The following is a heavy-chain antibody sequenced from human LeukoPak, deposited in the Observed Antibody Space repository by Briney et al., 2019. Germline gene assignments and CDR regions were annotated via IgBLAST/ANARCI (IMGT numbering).Heavy chain of an antibody. J-gene: IGHJ4*02. D-gene: IGHD3-22*01. CDR2: IWYDGSNK. CDR1: GFTFSSYS. Sequence: PGRSLRLSCAASGFTFSSYSMHWVRQAPGKGLEWVAVIWYDGSNKYYADSVKGRFTISRDNSKNTLYLQMNSLRAEDTAVYYCAVPFYYDSSGYYNWGQGTLVTVSS. V-gene: IGHV3-33*01. CDR3: AVPFYYDSSGYYN.